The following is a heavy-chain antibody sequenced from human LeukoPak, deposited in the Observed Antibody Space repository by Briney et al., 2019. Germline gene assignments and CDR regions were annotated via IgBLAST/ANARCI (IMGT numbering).Heavy chain of an antibody. CDR3: ARSNPYYYGRHDN. CDR1: VGSINSYY. D-gene: IGHD3-10*01. Sequence: SETLSLTCTVSVGSINSYYWSSIRQPPGKGLEGIGSIYHCGSTYYNPSLSSRVTISQVTSKNQLSRSPTPVTAADTAVLYCARSNPYYYGRHDNWGQGTLVTVSS. J-gene: IGHJ4*02. CDR2: IYHCGST. V-gene: IGHV4-59*08.